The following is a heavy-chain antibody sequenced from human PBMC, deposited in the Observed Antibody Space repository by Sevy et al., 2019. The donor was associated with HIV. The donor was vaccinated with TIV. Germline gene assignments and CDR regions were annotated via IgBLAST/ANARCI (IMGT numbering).Heavy chain of an antibody. CDR3: AREDIMGLGDALDI. Sequence: GGSLRLSCVASGFMFSSYWMSWVRQAPGKGLEWVANIKQDGSEKYFVESVKGRFTICRDNAKISLYLQMNSLRAEDTAVYYCAREDIMGLGDALDIWGQGTMVTVSS. D-gene: IGHD2-15*01. CDR2: IKQDGSEK. V-gene: IGHV3-7*01. CDR1: GFMFSSYW. J-gene: IGHJ3*02.